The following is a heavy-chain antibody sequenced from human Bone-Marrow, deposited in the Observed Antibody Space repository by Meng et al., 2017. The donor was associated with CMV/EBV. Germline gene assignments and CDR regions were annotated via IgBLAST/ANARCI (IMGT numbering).Heavy chain of an antibody. J-gene: IGHJ4*02. Sequence: GESLKISCAASGFTFSSYSMNWVRQAPGKGLEWVSYISGIGTTIYYADSVKGRFTISRDNARNSLYLQMNSLRAADTAVYYCASLTYYDFWSGYSRVDYWGQGTLVTVS. V-gene: IGHV3-48*04. CDR1: GFTFSSYS. CDR2: ISGIGTTI. CDR3: ASLTYYDFWSGYSRVDY. D-gene: IGHD3-3*01.